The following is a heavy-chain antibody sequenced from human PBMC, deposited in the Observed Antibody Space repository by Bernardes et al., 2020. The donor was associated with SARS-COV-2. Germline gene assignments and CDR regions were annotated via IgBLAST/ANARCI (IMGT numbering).Heavy chain of an antibody. J-gene: IGHJ4*02. V-gene: IGHV5-10-1*01. CDR3: ASAGFYCSGGSCYSLFDY. CDR1: GYSFTRYW. Sequence: GEYLKSSCKGSGYSFTRYWISWVRPIPGKGLEWMGRIDPSDSYTNYSPSFQGHVTISADKSISTAYLQWSSLKASDTAMYYCASAGFYCSGGSCYSLFDYWGQGTLVTVSS. CDR2: IDPSDSYT. D-gene: IGHD2-15*01.